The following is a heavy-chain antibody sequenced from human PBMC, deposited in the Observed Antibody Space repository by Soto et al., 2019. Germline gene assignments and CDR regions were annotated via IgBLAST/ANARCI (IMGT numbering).Heavy chain of an antibody. V-gene: IGHV1-69*01. Sequence: QVQLVQSGAEVKKPGSSVKVSCKASGGTFSSYAISWVRQAPGQWLEWMGGIIPIFGTANYAQKFQGRVTLTADESTSTAYMELSSLRSEDTAVYYCAREVYGGSYPGLYFDYWGQGTLVTVSS. CDR3: AREVYGGSYPGLYFDY. J-gene: IGHJ4*02. CDR1: GGTFSSYA. CDR2: IIPIFGTA. D-gene: IGHD1-26*01.